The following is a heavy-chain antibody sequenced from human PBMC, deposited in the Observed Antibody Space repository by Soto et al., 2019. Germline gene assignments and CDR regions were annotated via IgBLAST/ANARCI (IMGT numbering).Heavy chain of an antibody. CDR1: GFSFSSYA. V-gene: IGHV3-23*01. CDR3: AKTFSNWYFDL. J-gene: IGHJ2*01. Sequence: EVQLLESGGGLVQPGGSLRLSCAASGFSFSSYAMNWVRQAPGKGLEWVSTISGSDDNTYYADSVKGRFTNSRDNSKNTLYLHMNSLRAEDTAIYYCAKTFSNWYFDLWGRGPLVTVSS. CDR2: ISGSDDNT.